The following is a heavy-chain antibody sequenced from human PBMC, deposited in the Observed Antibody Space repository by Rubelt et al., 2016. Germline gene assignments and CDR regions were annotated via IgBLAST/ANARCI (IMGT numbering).Heavy chain of an antibody. J-gene: IGHJ3*02. D-gene: IGHD6-13*01. Sequence: AASGFTFSSYAMSWVRQAPGKGLEWVSTISGSGGSPYYADSVKGRFSISRDNSKNTLYLQMNSLRAEDTAVYYCAREYSSSTGRAFDIWGQGTMVTVSS. CDR2: ISGSGGSP. V-gene: IGHV3-23*01. CDR1: GFTFSSYA. CDR3: AREYSSSTGRAFDI.